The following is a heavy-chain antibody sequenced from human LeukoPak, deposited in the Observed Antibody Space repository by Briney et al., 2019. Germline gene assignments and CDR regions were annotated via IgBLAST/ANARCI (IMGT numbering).Heavy chain of an antibody. D-gene: IGHD6-19*01. CDR1: GGSISSYY. V-gene: IGHV4-59*01. CDR2: IYYSGST. J-gene: IGHJ5*02. Sequence: SETLSLTCTVSGGSISSYYWSWIRQPPGKGLEWIGYIYYSGSTYYNPSLKSRVTISVDTSKNQFSLKLSSVTAADTAVCYCARRSPQWRMFDPWGQGTLVTVSS. CDR3: ARRSPQWRMFDP.